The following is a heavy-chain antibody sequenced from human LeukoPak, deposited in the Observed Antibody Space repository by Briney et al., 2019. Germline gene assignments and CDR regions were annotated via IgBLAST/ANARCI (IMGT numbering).Heavy chain of an antibody. J-gene: IGHJ6*03. Sequence: GGSLRLSCAASGFAFSSYDMNWLRQAPGKGLEWVSYISSSSSTIHYADSVKGRFTISRDNAKNSLYLQMNSLRAEDTAVYYCARDPYSGGYGDYYYYYMDLWGQGTTVTISS. V-gene: IGHV3-48*04. CDR3: ARDPYSGGYGDYYYYYMDL. D-gene: IGHD1-26*01. CDR2: ISSSSSTI. CDR1: GFAFSSYD.